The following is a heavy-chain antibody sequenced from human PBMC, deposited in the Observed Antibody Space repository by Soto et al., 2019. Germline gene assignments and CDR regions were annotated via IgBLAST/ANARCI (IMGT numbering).Heavy chain of an antibody. CDR3: AKDISSYSGSYTDYFDY. CDR1: GFSFGKYA. V-gene: IGHV3-30*18. CDR2: ISHDGSKK. J-gene: IGHJ4*02. D-gene: IGHD1-26*01. Sequence: QVQLVESGGGVVQPGRSLRLSCVASGFSFGKYAMHWVRQAPGKELEWVAVISHDGSKKYSADSVMGRFTISRDNSENTLFLQVNSLRGEDTAVYYCAKDISSYSGSYTDYFDYWGQGTLVTVSS.